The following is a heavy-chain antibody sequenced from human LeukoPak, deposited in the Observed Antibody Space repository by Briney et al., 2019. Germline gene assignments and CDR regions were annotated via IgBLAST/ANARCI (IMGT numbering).Heavy chain of an antibody. CDR2: IFYSGST. Sequence: KPSETLSLTCTVSGGSISTSSYYWGWVRQPPGKGLEWIGNIFYSGSTYYSPSLKSRVTISVDTSKNQFSLKLSSVTAADTAVYYCARRPLVYYYGSGSFDYWGQGTLVTVSS. V-gene: IGHV4-39*07. CDR1: GGSISTSSYY. J-gene: IGHJ4*02. D-gene: IGHD3-10*01. CDR3: ARRPLVYYYGSGSFDY.